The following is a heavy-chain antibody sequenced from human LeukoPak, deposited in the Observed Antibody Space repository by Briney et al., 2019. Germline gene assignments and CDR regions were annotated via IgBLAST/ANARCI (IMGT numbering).Heavy chain of an antibody. D-gene: IGHD2-15*01. J-gene: IGHJ3*02. Sequence: GGSLRLSCAASGFTFSSYDMHWVRQATGKGLEWVSAIGTAGDTYYPGSVKGRFTISRENAKNSLYLQMNSLRAGDTAVYYCARVVFSGAFDIWGQGTMVTVSS. CDR3: ARVVFSGAFDI. CDR2: IGTAGDT. CDR1: GFTFSSYD. V-gene: IGHV3-13*01.